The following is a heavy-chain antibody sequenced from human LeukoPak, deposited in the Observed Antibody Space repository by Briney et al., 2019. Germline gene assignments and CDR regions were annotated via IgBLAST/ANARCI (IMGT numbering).Heavy chain of an antibody. J-gene: IGHJ4*02. CDR1: GFTFSSYW. CDR3: ARDGYGIDY. Sequence: GGSLRLSCAASGFTFSSYWMRWVRQAPGKGLVWVANIKQDGSDKYYVDSVKGRFTISRDNAKNSVYLQMNTLRVEDTAVYYCARDGYGIDYWGQGPLVTVSS. V-gene: IGHV3-7*01. D-gene: IGHD2-15*01. CDR2: IKQDGSDK.